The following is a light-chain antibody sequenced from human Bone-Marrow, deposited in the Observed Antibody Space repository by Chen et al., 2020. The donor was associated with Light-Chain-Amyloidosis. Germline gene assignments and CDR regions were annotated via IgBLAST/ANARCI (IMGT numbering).Light chain of an antibody. CDR1: QLGDRD. CDR3: QAWDSSAAP. Sequence: SYELTQPPSLSVSPGQTARITCSAEQLGDRDACWYQQKPGQSPVLVIQQDNKRPYGIPERFSGSTSGNLTTLTISGTQTEDEAVYYCQAWDSSAAPFGGGTKMTV. J-gene: IGLJ2*01. V-gene: IGLV3-1*01. CDR2: QDN.